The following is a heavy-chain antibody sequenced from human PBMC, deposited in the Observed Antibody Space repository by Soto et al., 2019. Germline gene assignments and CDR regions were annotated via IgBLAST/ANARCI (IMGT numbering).Heavy chain of an antibody. Sequence: EVQLVESGGGLVQPGGSLRLSCAASGFTFSSYSMNWVRQAPGKGLEWVSYISSSSSTIYYADSVKGRFTISRDNAKNSLYLQMNSLRDEDTAVYYCARDFGGSITIFGVVIVGAFDIWGQGTMVTVSS. CDR1: GFTFSSYS. D-gene: IGHD3-3*01. CDR3: ARDFGGSITIFGVVIVGAFDI. V-gene: IGHV3-48*02. J-gene: IGHJ3*02. CDR2: ISSSSSTI.